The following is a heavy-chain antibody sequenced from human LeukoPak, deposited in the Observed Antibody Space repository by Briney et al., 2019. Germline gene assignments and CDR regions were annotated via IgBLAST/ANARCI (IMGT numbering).Heavy chain of an antibody. CDR2: IKQDGSDK. J-gene: IGHJ5*01. CDR3: ARKAAPGGWFDS. CDR1: GFTFSNYW. Sequence: GGSLRLSCAASGFTFSNYWMTWVRQAPGKGLEWVANIKQDGSDKYYVDSVKGRFTISRDNAKNSLYLQMNSLRAEDTAVYYCARKAAPGGWFDSWGQGTLVTVSS. D-gene: IGHD6-13*01. V-gene: IGHV3-7*01.